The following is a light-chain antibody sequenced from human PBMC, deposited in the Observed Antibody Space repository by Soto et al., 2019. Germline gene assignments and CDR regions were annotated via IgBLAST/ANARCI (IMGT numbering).Light chain of an antibody. CDR3: SSYTSSSTPYV. CDR2: EVS. J-gene: IGLJ1*01. V-gene: IGLV2-14*01. CDR1: SNDIGVFDY. Sequence: QSVLTQPASVSGSRGQSITISCTGTSNDIGVFDYVSWFQQHPGKAPKLLIYEVSHRHSGVSDRFSGVKSDNTASLTISGLQPEDEADYYCSSYTSSSTPYVFGGGTKLTVL.